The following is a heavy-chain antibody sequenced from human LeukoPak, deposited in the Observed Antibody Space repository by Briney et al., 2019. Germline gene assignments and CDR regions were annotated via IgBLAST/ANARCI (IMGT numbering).Heavy chain of an antibody. V-gene: IGHV1-69*05. J-gene: IGHJ4*02. CDR3: ARGYSGNFFGFDL. D-gene: IGHD1-26*01. CDR2: ILPVLGTP. CDR1: GGTFNYA. Sequence: SVKVSCKPSGGTFNYAISWVRQAPGQGLEWMGGILPVLGTPHYAQRFQGRVTVTTDEVTTTAYMELSSLRSEDTAVYYCARGYSGNFFGFDLWGQGTLVTVSS.